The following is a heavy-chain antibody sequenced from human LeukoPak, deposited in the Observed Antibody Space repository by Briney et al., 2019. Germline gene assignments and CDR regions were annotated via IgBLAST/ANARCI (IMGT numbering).Heavy chain of an antibody. D-gene: IGHD2-2*01. CDR3: ASSKLLSGGWFDP. Sequence: PGGSLRLSCAASGFMFSDYWMSWVRQPPGKGLEWIGEINHSGSTNYNPSLKSRVTISVDTSKNQFSLKLSSVTAADTAVYYCASSKLLSGGWFDPWGQGTLVTVSS. J-gene: IGHJ5*02. CDR2: INHSGST. V-gene: IGHV4-34*01. CDR1: GFMFSDYW.